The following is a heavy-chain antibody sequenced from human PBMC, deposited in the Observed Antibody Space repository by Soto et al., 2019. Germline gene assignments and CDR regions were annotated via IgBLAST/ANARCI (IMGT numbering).Heavy chain of an antibody. D-gene: IGHD3-3*01. Sequence: QVQLVQSGAEVKKPGASVKVSCKASGYTFTGYYMHWVRQAPGQGLEWMGWINPNSGGTNYAQKFQGWVTMTRDTSISPAYMELSRLRSDDTAVYYCARDRRITIFGVAPAGGMDVWGQGTTVTVSS. CDR1: GYTFTGYY. CDR3: ARDRRITIFGVAPAGGMDV. V-gene: IGHV1-2*04. CDR2: INPNSGGT. J-gene: IGHJ6*02.